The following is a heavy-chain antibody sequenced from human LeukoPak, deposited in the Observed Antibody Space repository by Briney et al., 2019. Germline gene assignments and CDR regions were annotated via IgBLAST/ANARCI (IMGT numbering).Heavy chain of an antibody. CDR1: GFTFSNAW. D-gene: IGHD3-3*01. Sequence: GGSLRLSCAASGFTFSNAWMNWVRQAPGKGLEWVSYISSSSSTIYYADSVKGRFTISRDNAKNSLYLQMNSLRAEDTAVYYCARGPRITIFGVVAQYFQHWGQGTLVTVSS. J-gene: IGHJ1*01. CDR2: ISSSSSTI. CDR3: ARGPRITIFGVVAQYFQH. V-gene: IGHV3-48*04.